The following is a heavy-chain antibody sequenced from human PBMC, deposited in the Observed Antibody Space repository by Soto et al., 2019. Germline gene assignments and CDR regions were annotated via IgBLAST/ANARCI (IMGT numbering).Heavy chain of an antibody. CDR3: TRLNKGGSRYYHYGMDV. D-gene: IGHD3-10*01. Sequence: QVQLVQSGAEVKKPGSSVKFSCMASGGTFSNYAITWVRQAPGQGLEWMGGIIPVFGTGIYAQKFQGRLTITADESTSTAYMELSRLRSEDTAVYYCTRLNKGGSRYYHYGMDVWGQGTTVTVSS. V-gene: IGHV1-69*01. CDR2: IIPVFGTG. CDR1: GGTFSNYA. J-gene: IGHJ6*02.